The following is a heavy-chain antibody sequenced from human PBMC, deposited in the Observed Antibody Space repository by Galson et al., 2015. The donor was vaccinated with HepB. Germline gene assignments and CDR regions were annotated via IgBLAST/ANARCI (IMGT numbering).Heavy chain of an antibody. CDR3: AADRSSGLDWAFDI. D-gene: IGHD6-19*01. CDR2: IVVGSGNT. Sequence: SVKVSCKASGFTFTSSAMQWVRQARGQRLEWIGWIVVGSGNTNYAQKFQERVTITRDMSTSTAYMELSSLRSEDTAVYYCAADRSSGLDWAFDIWGQGTMVTVSS. V-gene: IGHV1-58*02. CDR1: GFTFTSSA. J-gene: IGHJ3*02.